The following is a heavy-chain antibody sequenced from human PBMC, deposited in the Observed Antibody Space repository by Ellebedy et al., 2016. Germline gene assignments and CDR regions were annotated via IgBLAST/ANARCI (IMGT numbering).Heavy chain of an antibody. CDR2: IYPSDSDT. CDR3: ARLRTTSPGAFDY. D-gene: IGHD2-2*01. J-gene: IGHJ4*02. CDR1: GYSFTNYW. Sequence: GGSLRLSCKGSGYSFTNYWIGWVRQMPGKGLEWMGIIYPSDSDTRNSPSFQGQVTISADKSISAAYLQWSSLQASDTAIYYCARLRTTSPGAFDYWGQGTLVTVSS. V-gene: IGHV5-51*01.